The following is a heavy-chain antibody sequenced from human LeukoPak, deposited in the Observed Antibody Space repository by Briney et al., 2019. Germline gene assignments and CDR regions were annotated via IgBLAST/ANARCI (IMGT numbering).Heavy chain of an antibody. CDR2: IRYDGSTK. Sequence: GGSPRLSCTASGFTFSSYGMHWVRQAPGKGLEWVAFIRYDGSTKYYADSVKGRFTISRDNSKDTLYLQMNSLRAEDTAVFYCAKDRGGSYYYYYYMDVWGKGTTVTVSS. CDR3: AKDRGGSYYYYYYMDV. J-gene: IGHJ6*03. D-gene: IGHD2-15*01. V-gene: IGHV3-30*02. CDR1: GFTFSSYG.